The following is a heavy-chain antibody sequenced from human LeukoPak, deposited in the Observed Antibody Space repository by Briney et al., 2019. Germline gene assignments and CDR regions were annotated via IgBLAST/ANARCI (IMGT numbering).Heavy chain of an antibody. CDR1: GYTFTTYY. V-gene: IGHV1-46*01. J-gene: IGHJ5*02. D-gene: IGHD2-2*01. CDR3: ARDGRYCGSTSCRLNWFDP. CDR2: INPSGGST. Sequence: ASVKVSCKASGYTFTTYYMHWVRQAPGQGLINPSGGSTSYAQKFQGRVTMTRDTSTSTIYMELSSLRSEDTAVYYCARDGRYCGSTSCRLNWFDPWGQGTLATVSS.